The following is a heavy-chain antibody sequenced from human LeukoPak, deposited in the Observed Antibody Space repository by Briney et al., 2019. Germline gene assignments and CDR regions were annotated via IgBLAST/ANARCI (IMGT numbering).Heavy chain of an antibody. J-gene: IGHJ4*02. CDR1: GFTFSSYS. Sequence: PGGSLRLSCAASGFTFSSYSMNWVRQAPGKGLEWVSYISSSSSTIYYADSVKGRFTISRDNAKNSLYLQMNSLRAEDTAVYYCARGRDYYDRPELAYFDYWGQGTLVTVSS. CDR3: ARGRDYYDRPELAYFDY. D-gene: IGHD3-22*01. V-gene: IGHV3-48*04. CDR2: ISSSSSTI.